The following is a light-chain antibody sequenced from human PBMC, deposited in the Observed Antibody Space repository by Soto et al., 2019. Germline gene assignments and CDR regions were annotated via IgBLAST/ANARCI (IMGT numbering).Light chain of an antibody. Sequence: HSVLTQPPSLSGAAGQRGTISCTGSSSNIGTVYDVHWYQQLPGTAPKLLSYGNSNRPSGVPDRFSGSKSGTSASLAITGLQAEDEADYYCQSFDASLSGWVFGGGTKLTVL. J-gene: IGLJ3*02. CDR1: SSNIGTVYD. CDR3: QSFDASLSGWV. V-gene: IGLV1-40*01. CDR2: GNS.